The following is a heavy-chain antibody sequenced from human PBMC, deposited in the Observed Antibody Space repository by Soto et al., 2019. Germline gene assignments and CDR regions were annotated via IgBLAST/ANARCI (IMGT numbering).Heavy chain of an antibody. Sequence: GESLKISCKGSGYRLTSHWISWLRQMPGKGLEWMGRTDPSDSFTQYNPSFQGHVTISGDKSLSTAYLQWSSLKASDTAIYYCARGEGITTFGVYGFDVWGQGASVTVSS. V-gene: IGHV5-10-1*01. J-gene: IGHJ6*02. CDR1: GYRLTSHW. CDR2: TDPSDSFT. D-gene: IGHD3-3*01. CDR3: ARGEGITTFGVYGFDV.